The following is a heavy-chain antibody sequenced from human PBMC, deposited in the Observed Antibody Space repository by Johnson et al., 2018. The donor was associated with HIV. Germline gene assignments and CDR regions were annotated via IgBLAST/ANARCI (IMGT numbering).Heavy chain of an antibody. Sequence: VNLVESGGGVVQPGRSLRLSCAASGFTFRSYTMHWVRPAPGKGLEWVSAISGSGGSTYYADSVKGRFTISRDNSKNTLYLQMNSLRAEDTAVYYCANGGKYSSGWYESAFDIWGQGTMVTVSS. CDR3: ANGGKYSSGWYESAFDI. D-gene: IGHD6-19*01. CDR1: GFTFRSYT. CDR2: ISGSGGST. V-gene: IGHV3-23*04. J-gene: IGHJ3*02.